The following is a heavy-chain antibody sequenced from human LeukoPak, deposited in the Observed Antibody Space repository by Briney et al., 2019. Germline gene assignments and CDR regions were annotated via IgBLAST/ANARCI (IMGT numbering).Heavy chain of an antibody. CDR3: ARTLRTDWFFDL. Sequence: GGSLRLSCAASGFTFSSHVEHWVRQAPGKGMQWVAVVWYDGSNEYYEDSVKGRFTIFRDTSKNTLHLQMNSLRAEDTAVYYCARTLRTDWFFDLWGRGTLVTVSS. CDR1: GFTFSSHV. CDR2: VWYDGSNE. V-gene: IGHV3-33*01. J-gene: IGHJ2*01.